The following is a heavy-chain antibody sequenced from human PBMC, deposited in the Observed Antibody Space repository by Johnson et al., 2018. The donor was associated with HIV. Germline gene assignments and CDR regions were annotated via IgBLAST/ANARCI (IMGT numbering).Heavy chain of an antibody. CDR2: ISYDGSNK. D-gene: IGHD3-10*01. J-gene: IGHJ3*02. CDR3: ARYPDPFREYHVDAFDI. Sequence: QMLLVESGGGVVQPGRSLRLSCAASGFTFSSYAMHWVRQAPGKGLEWVAVISYDGSNKYYADSVKGRFTISRDSSKDTLYVQMNSLRGEDKVVYYCARYPDPFREYHVDAFDIWGQGTVVTVSS. V-gene: IGHV3-30*04. CDR1: GFTFSSYA.